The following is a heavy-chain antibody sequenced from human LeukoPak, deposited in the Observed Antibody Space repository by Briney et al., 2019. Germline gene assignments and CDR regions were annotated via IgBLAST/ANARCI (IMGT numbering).Heavy chain of an antibody. CDR3: ARVLRYFDWPCDY. CDR1: GGSISSSSFY. D-gene: IGHD3-9*01. Sequence: SETLSLTCTISGGSISSSSFYWGWIRQPPGKGLEWIGSINYGGSTPYNPSLKNRVTVSLDTSKTQFSLRLSSVTAADTAVYYCARVLRYFDWPCDYWGQGTLVTVSS. J-gene: IGHJ4*02. CDR2: INYGGST. V-gene: IGHV4-39*01.